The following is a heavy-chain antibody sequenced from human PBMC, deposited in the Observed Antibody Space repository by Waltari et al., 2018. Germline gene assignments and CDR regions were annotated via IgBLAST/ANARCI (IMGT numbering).Heavy chain of an antibody. J-gene: IGHJ4*02. CDR2: TTSSSSTI. D-gene: IGHD3-10*01. V-gene: IGHV3-48*01. CDR3: ARDMGFRLGELSPDY. Sequence: EVQLVESGGGLEQPGGSLRLSCAASGFTFSSYGLHWVRQAPGKGLEWFSYTTSSSSTILYADSVKGRFTTSRENAKNSLFLQMNSLRAEDTAVYYCARDMGFRLGELSPDYWGQGTLVTVSS. CDR1: GFTFSSYG.